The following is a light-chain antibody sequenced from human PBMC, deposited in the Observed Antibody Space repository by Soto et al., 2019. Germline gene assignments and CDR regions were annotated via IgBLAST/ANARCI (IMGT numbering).Light chain of an antibody. CDR3: QQYNSFSWT. V-gene: IGKV1-5*03. CDR1: QSISSW. CDR2: KAS. Sequence: DIQMTQSPSTLSASVGDRVTITCRASQSISSWLAWYQQKPGKAPKLLIYKASSLESGVPSRFSGSGSGTVFPLTSSRLQHDDFATYCCQQYNSFSWTFGQGTKVEIK. J-gene: IGKJ1*01.